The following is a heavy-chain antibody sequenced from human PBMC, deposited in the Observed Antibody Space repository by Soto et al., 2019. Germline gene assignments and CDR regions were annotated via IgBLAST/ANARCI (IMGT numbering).Heavy chain of an antibody. V-gene: IGHV3-11*01. CDR1: GVIFTNFY. CDR2: ISPGGDIR. Sequence: GGSLRLSCAASGVIFTNFYVTWIRQAPGKGLELVSYISPGGDIRNYVDSVKGRFTISRDNTNRLVYLHMNSLRAEDTAVYYCTRDPRITDFWGQGTLVTVSS. CDR3: TRDPRITDF. J-gene: IGHJ4*02. D-gene: IGHD3-16*01.